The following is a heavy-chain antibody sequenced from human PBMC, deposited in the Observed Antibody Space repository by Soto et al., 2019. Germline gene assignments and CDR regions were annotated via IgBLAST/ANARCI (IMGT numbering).Heavy chain of an antibody. CDR2: INDGNGNT. D-gene: IGHD3-22*01. J-gene: IGHJ4*02. CDR1: GYAFSHYP. V-gene: IGHV1-3*01. Sequence: ASVKVSCKASGYAFSHYPMYWVRQAPGQRLEWMGGINDGNGNTKYSQKFQVRVTITRDTSASTAYMELTSLTSEDTAVYYCAILGTYYFDNSDNYFDFWGQGTLVTVSS. CDR3: AILGTYYFDNSDNYFDF.